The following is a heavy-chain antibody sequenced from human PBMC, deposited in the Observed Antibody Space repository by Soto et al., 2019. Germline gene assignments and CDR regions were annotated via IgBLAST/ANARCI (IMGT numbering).Heavy chain of an antibody. CDR1: GGSIRSSSYY. J-gene: IGHJ5*02. Sequence: SETLSLTCTVSGGSIRSSSYYWGWIRQPPGKGLEWIGSIYYSGSTYYNPSHKSRVTISVDTSKNQFSLKLSSVTAADTAVYYCARRRGVVVVAATQNWFDPWGQGTLVTVSS. CDR3: ARRRGVVVVAATQNWFDP. CDR2: IYYSGST. V-gene: IGHV4-39*01. D-gene: IGHD2-15*01.